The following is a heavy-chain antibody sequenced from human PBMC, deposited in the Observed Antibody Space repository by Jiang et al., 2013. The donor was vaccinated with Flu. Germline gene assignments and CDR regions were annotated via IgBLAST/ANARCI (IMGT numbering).Heavy chain of an antibody. CDR2: INHSGST. J-gene: IGHJ3*02. Sequence: LLKPSETLSLTCAVYGGSFSGYYWNWIRQPPGKGLEWIGEINHSGSTNYNTSLKSRVTMSLDTSKNHLSLKLSSVTAADTAVYYCARLFSGSYRRVDAFDIWGQGTMVTVSS. CDR1: GGSFSGYY. CDR3: ARLFSGSYRRVDAFDI. D-gene: IGHD1-26*01. V-gene: IGHV4-34*01.